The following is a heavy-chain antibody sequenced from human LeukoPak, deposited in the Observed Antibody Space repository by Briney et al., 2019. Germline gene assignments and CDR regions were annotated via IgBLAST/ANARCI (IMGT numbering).Heavy chain of an antibody. CDR1: GGSFSGYY. CDR2: TNHSGST. Sequence: PSETLSLTCAGYGGSFSGYYWSWIRQPPGKGLEWIGETNHSGSTNYNPSLKSRVTISVDTSKNRFSLKLSSVTAADTAVYYCARGLFYYDSSGYSNWGQGTLVTVSS. J-gene: IGHJ4*02. CDR3: ARGLFYYDSSGYSN. D-gene: IGHD3-22*01. V-gene: IGHV4-34*01.